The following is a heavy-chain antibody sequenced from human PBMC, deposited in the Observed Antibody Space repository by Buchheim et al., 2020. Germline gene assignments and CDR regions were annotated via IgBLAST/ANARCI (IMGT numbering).Heavy chain of an antibody. CDR3: ARQGRGGYRYGYTGAEFEY. D-gene: IGHD5-18*01. Sequence: QLQLLESGPGLVKPSGTLSLTCTVSGGSIGSSSFYWGWIRQPPGKGLEWIGSFDYSGSTYYNPSLTSRATISADTSKNQFSLNLSPGAAADTAVYYCARQGRGGYRYGYTGAEFEYWGQGTL. V-gene: IGHV4-39*01. J-gene: IGHJ4*02. CDR1: GGSIGSSSFY. CDR2: FDYSGST.